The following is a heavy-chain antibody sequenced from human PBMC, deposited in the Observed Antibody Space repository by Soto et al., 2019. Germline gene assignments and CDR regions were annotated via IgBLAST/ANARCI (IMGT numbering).Heavy chain of an antibody. V-gene: IGHV3-7*01. Sequence: EVQLVESGGGLVQPGGSLRLSCAASGFTFSNYWMNWVLQAPGKGLEWVANINQDGSEKYYVDSVKGRFTISRDNAKNSLYLQMNSLRAEDTAVYYCARMVRSGTYGNYDYYAMYVWGQGTTVTVSS. CDR3: ARMVRSGTYGNYDYYAMYV. CDR1: GFTFSNYW. J-gene: IGHJ6*02. CDR2: INQDGSEK. D-gene: IGHD1-26*01.